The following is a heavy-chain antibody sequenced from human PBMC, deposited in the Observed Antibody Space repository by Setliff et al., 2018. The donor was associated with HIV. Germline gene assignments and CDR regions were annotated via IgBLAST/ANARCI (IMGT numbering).Heavy chain of an antibody. J-gene: IGHJ6*02. V-gene: IGHV3-33*01. Sequence: GGSLRLSCEASGFTFSNYGIHWVRQAPGEGLEWVALIWYDGNYQFYADSVKGRFTISRDNSKNTLYLQMNTLRAEDTAVYYCARDMLLGSVPRGHYNYFGMDVWGQGTTVTVS. CDR1: GFTFSNYG. CDR2: IWYDGNYQ. D-gene: IGHD3-16*01. CDR3: ARDMLLGSVPRGHYNYFGMDV.